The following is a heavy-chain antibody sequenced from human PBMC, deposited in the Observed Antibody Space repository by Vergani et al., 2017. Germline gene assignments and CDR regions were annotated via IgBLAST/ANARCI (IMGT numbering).Heavy chain of an antibody. J-gene: IGHJ3*02. CDR2: INPNSGGT. Sequence: QVQLVQSGAEVKKPGASVKVSCKASGYTFTGYYLLWVRQAPGQGLEWMGWINPNSGGTDYAQKFQGRVTMTRDTSISTAYMELSSLRSDDTAVYFCARAYCGGDCYWRSAFDSWGQGTMVTVSS. V-gene: IGHV1-2*02. D-gene: IGHD2-21*02. CDR1: GYTFTGYY. CDR3: ARAYCGGDCYWRSAFDS.